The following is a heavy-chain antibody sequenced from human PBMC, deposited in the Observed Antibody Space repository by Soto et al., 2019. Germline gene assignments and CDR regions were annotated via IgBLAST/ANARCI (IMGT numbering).Heavy chain of an antibody. CDR3: VLVDNYVTPTPQDV. J-gene: IGHJ6*02. Sequence: QVQLVQSGDEVQKPGASVKVSCKASGYIVVNYGIAGVRQGPGQGLEWMVWISPYTGNTHSASKVQGRLTMITDTATSTAYLELGRLTSDDTAVYYCVLVDNYVTPTPQDVWGQGTTGTGSS. CDR1: GYIVVNYG. D-gene: IGHD3-16*01. CDR2: ISPYTGNT. V-gene: IGHV1-18*01.